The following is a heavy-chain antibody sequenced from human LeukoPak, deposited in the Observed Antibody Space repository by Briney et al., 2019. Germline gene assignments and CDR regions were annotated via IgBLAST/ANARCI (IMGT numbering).Heavy chain of an antibody. V-gene: IGHV4-30-4*08. D-gene: IGHD6-19*01. Sequence: SQTLSLTCTVSGGSISSGDYYWRWIRQPPGKGLEWIGYIYYSGSTYYNPSLKSRVTISVDTSKNQFSLKLSSVTAADTAVYYCARVDSLAVAGNYYMDVWGKGTTVTVSS. CDR2: IYYSGST. CDR1: GGSISSGDYY. J-gene: IGHJ6*03. CDR3: ARVDSLAVAGNYYMDV.